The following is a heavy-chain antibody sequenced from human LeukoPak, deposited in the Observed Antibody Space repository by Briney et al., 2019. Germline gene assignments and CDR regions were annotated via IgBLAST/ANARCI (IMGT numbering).Heavy chain of an antibody. CDR1: GFTSGSYS. D-gene: IGHD5-24*01. CDR2: IKHDGREK. Sequence: PGGSLRLSCVASGFTSGSYSMSWVRQAPGKGLEWVASIKHDGREKHYLGSVKGRFAISRDNTKNSLYLQINSLRAEDAAVYYCARGRVDSNYSHLDSWGQGTLVTVSS. J-gene: IGHJ4*02. V-gene: IGHV3-7*01. CDR3: ARGRVDSNYSHLDS.